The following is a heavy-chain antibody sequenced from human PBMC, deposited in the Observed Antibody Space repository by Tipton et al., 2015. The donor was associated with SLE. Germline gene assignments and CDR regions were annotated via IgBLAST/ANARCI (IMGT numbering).Heavy chain of an antibody. J-gene: IGHJ5*02. D-gene: IGHD3-3*01. CDR1: GFTFDGYA. CDR3: VRRADYDFWTGPKWFDP. V-gene: IGHV3-9*01. CDR2: ISWNSGHV. Sequence: SLRLSCSASGFTFDGYAMHWVRQAPGKGLEWVSGISWNSGHVDYGDSVRGRFTISRDNAKNSLYLQMNSLRVEDTAVYYCVRRADYDFWTGPKWFDPWGQGTLVTVSS.